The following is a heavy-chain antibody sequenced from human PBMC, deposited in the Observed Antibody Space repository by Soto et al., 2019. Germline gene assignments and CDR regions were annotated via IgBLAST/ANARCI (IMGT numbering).Heavy chain of an antibody. V-gene: IGHV4-39*01. CDR3: ARQGVLRYFDNP. Sequence: QLQLQESGPGLVKPSETLSLTCTVSGGSISSSSYYWGWIRQPPGKGLEWIGSIYYSGSTYYNPSLKSRVTISVDTSKNQFSLKLSSVTAADTAVYYCARQGVLRYFDNPWGQGTLVTVSS. CDR2: IYYSGST. J-gene: IGHJ5*02. CDR1: GGSISSSSYY. D-gene: IGHD3-9*01.